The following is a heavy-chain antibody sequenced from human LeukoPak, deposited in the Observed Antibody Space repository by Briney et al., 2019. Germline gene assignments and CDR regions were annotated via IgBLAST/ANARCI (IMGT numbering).Heavy chain of an antibody. D-gene: IGHD2-15*01. CDR3: ARAPGAALD. CDR1: GGSFSGYY. V-gene: IGHV4-34*01. J-gene: IGHJ4*02. Sequence: SETLSLTCAVYGGSFSGYYWSWIRQPPGKGLEWIGEINHRGSTNYNSSLKSRVTVSLDTSKNQFSLKLSSVTAADTAVYYCARAPGAALDWGQGTLVTVSS. CDR2: INHRGST.